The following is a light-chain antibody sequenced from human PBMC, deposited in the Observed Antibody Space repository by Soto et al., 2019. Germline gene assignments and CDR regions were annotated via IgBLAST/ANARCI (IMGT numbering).Light chain of an antibody. V-gene: IGLV2-14*01. CDR3: SSSTSSSTLVV. Sequence: QSALTQPASVSGSPGQSITISCTGTSSDVGGYNYVSCYQQHPGTAPKLMIYDVSNRPSGVSHRFSGSKSGNTSSLPTSSRLLDDEADDYCSSSTSSSTLVVFGTGTKVTVL. J-gene: IGLJ1*01. CDR1: SSDVGGYNY. CDR2: DVS.